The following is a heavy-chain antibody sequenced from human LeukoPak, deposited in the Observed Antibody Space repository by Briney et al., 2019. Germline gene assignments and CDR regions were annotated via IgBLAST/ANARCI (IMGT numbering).Heavy chain of an antibody. CDR1: GGSISSYY. CDR2: IYYSGST. Sequence: PSETLSLTCTVSGGSISSYYWSWIRQPPGKGLEWIGYIYYSGSTNYNPSLKSRVTISVDTSKNQFSLKLSSVTAADTAVYYCARVVNRVYFDYRGQGTLVTVSS. CDR3: ARVVNRVYFDY. V-gene: IGHV4-59*01. D-gene: IGHD4-23*01. J-gene: IGHJ4*02.